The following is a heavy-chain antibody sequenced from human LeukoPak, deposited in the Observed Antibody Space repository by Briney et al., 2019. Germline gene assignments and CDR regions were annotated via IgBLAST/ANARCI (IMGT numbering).Heavy chain of an antibody. D-gene: IGHD2-8*01. Sequence: GESLKISCKASGYKFTSYWIAWVRQIPGYGLEWMVSLYPIDYDKTYSPSFQGQVTMSADRSITTAYLQWSSLKASDTAMYYCVRQIIVPGTSRLRTFDAWGRGTLVSVSS. V-gene: IGHV5-51*01. CDR1: GYKFTSYW. CDR2: LYPIDYDK. CDR3: VRQIIVPGTSRLRTFDA. J-gene: IGHJ5*01.